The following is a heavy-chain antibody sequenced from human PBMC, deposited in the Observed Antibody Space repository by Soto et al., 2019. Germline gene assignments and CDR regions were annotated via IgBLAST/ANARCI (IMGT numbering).Heavy chain of an antibody. V-gene: IGHV3-33*01. J-gene: IGHJ6*02. Sequence: GGSLRLSCAASGFTFSSYGMHWVRQAPGKGLEWVAVIWYDGSNKYYADSVKGRFTISRDNSKNTLYLQMNSLRAEDTAVYYCARAFWFGESTLAVWGQGTTVTVSS. CDR1: GFTFSSYG. D-gene: IGHD3-10*01. CDR2: IWYDGSNK. CDR3: ARAFWFGESTLAV.